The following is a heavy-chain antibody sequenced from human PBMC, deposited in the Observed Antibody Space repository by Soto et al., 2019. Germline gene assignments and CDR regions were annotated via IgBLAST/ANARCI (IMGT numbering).Heavy chain of an antibody. D-gene: IGHD3-22*01. CDR1: GYTFTSYD. CDR2: MNPNSGNT. CDR3: ARGGRKYDTSGYYGNWLDP. Sequence: ASVKVSCKSSGYTFTSYDINWVRQATGQGLEWMGWMNPNSGNTGYAQKFQGRVTMTRNTSISTAYMEMSSLRSEDTAVYYCARGGRKYDTSGYYGNWLDPWGQGNLVTVSS. J-gene: IGHJ5*02. V-gene: IGHV1-8*01.